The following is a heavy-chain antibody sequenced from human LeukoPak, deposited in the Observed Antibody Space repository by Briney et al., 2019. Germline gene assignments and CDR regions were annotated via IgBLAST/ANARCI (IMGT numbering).Heavy chain of an antibody. D-gene: IGHD3-22*01. CDR3: ARAVYYDSSGFGNLDY. V-gene: IGHV1-69*13. J-gene: IGHJ4*02. CDR2: IIPIFGTA. Sequence: GASVKVSCKASGGTFSSYAISWVRQAPGQGLEWMGGIIPIFGTANYAQKFQGRVTITADESTCTAYMELSSLRSEDTAVYYCARAVYYDSSGFGNLDYWGQGTLVTVSS. CDR1: GGTFSSYA.